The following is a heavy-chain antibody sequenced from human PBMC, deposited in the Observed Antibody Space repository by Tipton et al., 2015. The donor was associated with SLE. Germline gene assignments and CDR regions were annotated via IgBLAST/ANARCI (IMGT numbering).Heavy chain of an antibody. CDR2: IYYSGST. V-gene: IGHV4-59*12. Sequence: LRLSCTVSGGSISSYYWSWIRQPPGKGLEWIGYIYYSGSTNYNPSLKSRVTISVDTSKNQFSLKLSSVTAADTAVYYCTSGVDYYDSSGYYSFDYWGQGTLVTVSS. J-gene: IGHJ4*02. CDR3: TSGVDYYDSSGYYSFDY. CDR1: GGSISSYY. D-gene: IGHD3-22*01.